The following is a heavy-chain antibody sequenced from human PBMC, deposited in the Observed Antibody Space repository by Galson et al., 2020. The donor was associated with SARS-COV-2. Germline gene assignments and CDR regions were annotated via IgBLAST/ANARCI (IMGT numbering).Heavy chain of an antibody. CDR2: INHSGST. V-gene: IGHV4-34*01. CDR3: ARGSIWSGWYRFDY. D-gene: IGHD6-19*01. CDR1: GGSFSGYY. Sequence: SETLSLTCAVYGGSFSGYYWSWIRQPPGKGLEWIGEINHSGSTNYNPSLKSRVTISVDTSKNQFSLKLSSVTAADTAVYYCARGSIWSGWYRFDYWGQGTLVTVSS. J-gene: IGHJ4*02.